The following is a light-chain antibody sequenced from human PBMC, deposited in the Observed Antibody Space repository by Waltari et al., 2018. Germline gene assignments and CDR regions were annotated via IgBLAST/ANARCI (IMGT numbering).Light chain of an antibody. CDR1: SGAVGDFTY. CDR2: DVT. Sequence: QSALTQPRSVSGSPGQSVTISCTGSSGAVGDFTYASWYPQHPGKAPKLMIYDVTKRPSGVPDRFSGSRSADTASLTISGLQAEDEADYYCCSYGGSYTLVVFGGGTKLTVL. V-gene: IGLV2-11*01. J-gene: IGLJ2*01. CDR3: CSYGGSYTLVV.